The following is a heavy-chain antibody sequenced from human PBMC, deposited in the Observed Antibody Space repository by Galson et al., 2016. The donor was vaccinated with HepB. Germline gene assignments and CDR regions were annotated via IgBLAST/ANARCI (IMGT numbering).Heavy chain of an antibody. J-gene: IGHJ4*02. V-gene: IGHV3-21*01. CDR1: GFTFNSSG. D-gene: IGHD5-24*01. CDR3: ARIAFRNGYNYFDY. Sequence: SLRLSCAASGFTFNSSGMNWVRQAPGKGLEWVSSISSSSNNIYYADSVKGRFTISRDNAKNSLYLQMNSLKAEDTAVYYCARIAFRNGYNYFDYWGQGTLVTVSS. CDR2: ISSSSNNI.